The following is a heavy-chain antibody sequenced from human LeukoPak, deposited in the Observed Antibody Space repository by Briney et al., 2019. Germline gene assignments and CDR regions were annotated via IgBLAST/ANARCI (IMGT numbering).Heavy chain of an antibody. Sequence: PGGSLRLSCAASGFTFSSYGMHWVRQAPGKGLEWVAVISYDGSNKYYADSVKGRFTISRDNSKSTLYLQMNSLRAEDTAVYYCAKDLGPVLRFLEWSCMDVWGQGTTVTVSS. J-gene: IGHJ6*02. D-gene: IGHD3-3*01. CDR1: GFTFSSYG. CDR3: AKDLGPVLRFLEWSCMDV. CDR2: ISYDGSNK. V-gene: IGHV3-30*18.